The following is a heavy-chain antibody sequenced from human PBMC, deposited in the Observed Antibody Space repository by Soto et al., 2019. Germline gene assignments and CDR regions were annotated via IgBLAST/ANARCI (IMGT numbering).Heavy chain of an antibody. D-gene: IGHD2-15*01. CDR3: ATTYCSGGSCYFDS. J-gene: IGHJ4*02. Sequence: QVQLVQSGAEVKKPGASVKVSCKVSGYTLTELSMHWVRQAPGKGLEWMGGFDPEDGETIYAQKCQGRVTMTKNTSTDTAYMELSSLRSEDTALYYCATTYCSGGSCYFDSWGQGTLVTVSS. CDR2: FDPEDGET. CDR1: GYTLTELS. V-gene: IGHV1-24*01.